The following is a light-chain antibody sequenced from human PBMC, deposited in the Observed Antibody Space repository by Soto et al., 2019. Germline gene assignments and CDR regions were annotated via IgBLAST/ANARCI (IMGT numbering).Light chain of an antibody. CDR1: SSDVGGYNY. CDR3: SSYTSSTPYVV. V-gene: IGLV2-14*01. Sequence: QSALTQPASVSGPPGQSITISCTGTSSDVGGYNYVSWYQQHPGKAPKLMIYEVSNRPSGVSNRFSGSKSGNTASLTISGLQAEDEADYYCSSYTSSTPYVVFGGGTKVTVL. J-gene: IGLJ2*01. CDR2: EVS.